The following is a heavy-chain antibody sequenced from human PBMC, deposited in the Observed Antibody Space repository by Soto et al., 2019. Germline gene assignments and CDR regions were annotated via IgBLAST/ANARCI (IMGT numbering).Heavy chain of an antibody. CDR3: ASIGVVINTDL. V-gene: IGHV4-30-4*01. J-gene: IGHJ4*02. CDR1: GGSISSGDYY. Sequence: PSETLSLTCTVSGGSISSGDYYWSWIRQPPGKGLEWIGYIYYSGGTYYNPSLKSRVTISVDTSKNQFSLKLSSVTAADTAVYYCASIGVVINTDLWGQGTLVTVSS. D-gene: IGHD3-3*01. CDR2: IYYSGGT.